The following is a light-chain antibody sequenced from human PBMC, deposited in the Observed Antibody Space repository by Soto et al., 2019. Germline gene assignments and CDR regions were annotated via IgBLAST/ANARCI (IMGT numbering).Light chain of an antibody. V-gene: IGLV6-57*03. J-gene: IGLJ3*02. Sequence: NFMLTQPHSVSESPGKTVTISCTRSSGSIASNYVQWYQQRPGSAPTTVIYEDNQRPSGVPDRFSGSIDSSSNSASLTISGRKTEDEADYYGQSYDSCANWVFGGGTKGTVL. CDR1: SGSIASNY. CDR3: QSYDSCANWV. CDR2: EDN.